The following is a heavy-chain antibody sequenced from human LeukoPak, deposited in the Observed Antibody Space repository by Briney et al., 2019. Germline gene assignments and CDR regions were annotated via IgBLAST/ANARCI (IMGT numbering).Heavy chain of an antibody. CDR1: GFTFNTYG. CDR3: ARDHSGSYSWILHYGLDV. D-gene: IGHD1-26*01. V-gene: IGHV3-33*01. J-gene: IGHJ6*02. CDR2: IWHDGGTK. Sequence: GGSLRLSRAASGFTFNTYGMYWVRQAPGKGLEWVALIWHDGGTKYYGDSVQGRFTISRDNFKNTLYLEMNSLRADDTAVCYCARDHSGSYSWILHYGLDVWGQGTTVTVSS.